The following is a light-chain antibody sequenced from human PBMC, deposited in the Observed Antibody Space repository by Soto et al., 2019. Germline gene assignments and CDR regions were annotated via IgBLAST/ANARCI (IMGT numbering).Light chain of an antibody. J-gene: IGKJ1*01. CDR2: LGS. CDR3: VQALRTPRT. CDR1: QSLLHSNGYNY. V-gene: IGKV2-28*01. Sequence: DIVMTQSPLSLPVTPGEPASISCRSSQSLLHSNGYNYLDWYLQKPGQSPQLLVYLGSNRASGVPDRFSGSGSGTDFTLKISRVEAEDVGVYYCVQALRTPRTFGQGTTVEIK.